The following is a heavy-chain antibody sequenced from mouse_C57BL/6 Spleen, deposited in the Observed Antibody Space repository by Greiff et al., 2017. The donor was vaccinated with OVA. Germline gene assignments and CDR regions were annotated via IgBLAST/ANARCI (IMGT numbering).Heavy chain of an antibody. V-gene: IGHV3-6*01. CDR1: GYSITSGYY. CDR2: ITNDGTN. Sequence: EVKLMESGPGLVKPSPSLSLSCYVTGYSITSGYYWNWIRRYPGNQLEWMGYITNDGTNNYNQSLKNRVTITRDPSKNPSFMQLNSVTTEDTATYYCARWGYGNDEFAYWGQGTLVTVSA. D-gene: IGHD2-2*01. J-gene: IGHJ3*01. CDR3: ARWGYGNDEFAY.